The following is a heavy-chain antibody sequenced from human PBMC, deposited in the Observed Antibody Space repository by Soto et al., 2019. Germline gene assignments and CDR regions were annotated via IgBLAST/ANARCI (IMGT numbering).Heavy chain of an antibody. CDR2: IRGTTDGGTT. Sequence: EVQLVESGGGLVKPGGSLRLSCVVSGLTFRGAWVNWVRQAPGKGLEWVGRIRGTTDGGTTDYAAPVEGRFTISRDDSKNTVYLRSNSLKVEDTGIYHCTTDLKWSGGDYWGQGTLVSVSS. CDR1: GLTFRGAW. CDR3: TTDLKWSGGDY. V-gene: IGHV3-15*07. J-gene: IGHJ4*02. D-gene: IGHD3-10*01.